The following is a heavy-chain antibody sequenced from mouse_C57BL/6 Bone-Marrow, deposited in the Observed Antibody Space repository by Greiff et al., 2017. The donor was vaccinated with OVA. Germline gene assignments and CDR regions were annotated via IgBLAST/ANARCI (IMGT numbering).Heavy chain of an antibody. J-gene: IGHJ4*01. Sequence: EVQGVESGPELVKPGASVKISCKASGYSFTGYYMNWVKQSPEKSLEWIGEINPSTGGTTYNQKFKAKATLTVDKSSSTAYMQLKSLTSEDSAVYYCARSLFCGAMDYWGQGTSVTVSS. CDR1: GYSFTGYY. CDR3: ARSLFCGAMDY. D-gene: IGHD6-2*01. V-gene: IGHV1-42*01. CDR2: INPSTGGT.